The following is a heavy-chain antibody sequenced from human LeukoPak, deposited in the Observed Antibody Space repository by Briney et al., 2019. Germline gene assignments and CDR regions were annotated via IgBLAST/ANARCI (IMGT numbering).Heavy chain of an antibody. J-gene: IGHJ4*02. D-gene: IGHD1-1*01. Sequence: GGSLRLSCAASGFTFSNYAMSWVRQAPGKGLEWVSGISGSGGSGTYYADSVKGRFTISRDNSENTLYLQINSLRVEDTAVYYCAKDTPTTGYHLDSWGQGTLVTVSS. CDR3: AKDTPTTGYHLDS. CDR1: GFTFSNYA. CDR2: ISGSGGSGT. V-gene: IGHV3-23*01.